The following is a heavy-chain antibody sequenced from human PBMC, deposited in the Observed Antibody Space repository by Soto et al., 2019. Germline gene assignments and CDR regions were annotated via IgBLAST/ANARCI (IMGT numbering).Heavy chain of an antibody. CDR2: IYSGGST. CDR1: EFTVSSNY. V-gene: IGHV3-53*01. CDR3: ARDGVPNAPGFDY. J-gene: IGHJ4*02. D-gene: IGHD3-16*01. Sequence: EVQLVESGGGLIQPGGSLRLSCAASEFTVSSNYMSWVRQAPGKGLEWVSVIYSGGSTYYADSVKGRFTISRDNSKNTLYLQMNSLRAEDTAVYYCARDGVPNAPGFDYWGQGTLVTVSS.